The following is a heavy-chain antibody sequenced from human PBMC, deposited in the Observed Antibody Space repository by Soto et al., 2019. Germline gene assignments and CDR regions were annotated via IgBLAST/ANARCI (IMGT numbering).Heavy chain of an antibody. CDR1: GGTFRGYA. V-gene: IGHV1-69*13. CDR3: ARLKFLAWLLFPYFAY. CDR2: IIPIFGTA. J-gene: IGHJ4*02. D-gene: IGHD3-3*01. Sequence: SVKVSCKASGGTFRGYAIGWVRQAPGQGLEWMGGIIPIFGTANYAQKFQGRVTITADESTSTAYMELSSLRSEDTAVYYCARLKFLAWLLFPYFAYWGKGTLVTVSS.